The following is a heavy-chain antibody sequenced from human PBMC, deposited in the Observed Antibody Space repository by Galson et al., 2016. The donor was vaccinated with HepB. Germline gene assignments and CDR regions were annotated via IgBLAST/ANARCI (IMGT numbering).Heavy chain of an antibody. V-gene: IGHV4-34*01. CDR2: INHSGST. D-gene: IGHD3-16*02. J-gene: IGHJ4*02. CDR3: ATTSLYHWNEYGVDF. CDR1: GVSFSGYY. Sequence: SETLSLTCAVYGVSFSGYYWSWIRQPPGKGLEWIGEINHSGSTNYNPSLKSRVTISVVTSKNHFSLKLSSVTAADTAVYYCATTSLYHWNEYGVDFWGQGTLVTVSS.